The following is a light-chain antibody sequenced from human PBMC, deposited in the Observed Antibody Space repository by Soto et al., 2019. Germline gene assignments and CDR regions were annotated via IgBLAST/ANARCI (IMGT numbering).Light chain of an antibody. J-gene: IGKJ1*01. V-gene: IGKV3-11*01. CDR1: QSVGSF. CDR3: QQYSSYWT. CDR2: DAS. Sequence: ETELTQFPATLSLFPGERATISCRASQSVGSFLAWYQQKPGQAPRLLLYDASKRATGIPDRFSGSGSGTEFSLTISSLHPDDFGAYYSQQYSSYWTFGQGTKVDI.